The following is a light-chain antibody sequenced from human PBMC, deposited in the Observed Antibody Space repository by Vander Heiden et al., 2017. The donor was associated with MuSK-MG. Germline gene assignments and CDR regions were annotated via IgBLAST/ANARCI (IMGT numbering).Light chain of an antibody. Sequence: EIWLTQSPDTLSLSPGERATLACRASESVSSGYLAWYQQKPGQAPRLLIYGASSRATGIPDRFGGSGSGTDFTLTISRLEPEDFAVYYCQQYGSSPPITFGQGTRLEIK. CDR3: QQYGSSPPIT. CDR2: GAS. CDR1: ESVSSGY. V-gene: IGKV3-20*01. J-gene: IGKJ5*01.